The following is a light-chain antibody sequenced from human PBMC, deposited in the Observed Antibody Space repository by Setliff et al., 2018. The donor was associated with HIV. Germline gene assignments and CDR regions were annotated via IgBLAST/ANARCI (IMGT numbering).Light chain of an antibody. CDR1: NIGSKS. CDR3: QVWDSSSDHYV. V-gene: IGLV3-21*04. Sequence: SCELTQPPSVSEAPGKTARITCGGNNIGSKSVHWHQQKPGQAPVLVIYYDSDRPTWIPERFSGSNSGNTATLTISRVEAGDEADYYCQVWDSSSDHYVFGTGTKVTVL. J-gene: IGLJ1*01. CDR2: YDS.